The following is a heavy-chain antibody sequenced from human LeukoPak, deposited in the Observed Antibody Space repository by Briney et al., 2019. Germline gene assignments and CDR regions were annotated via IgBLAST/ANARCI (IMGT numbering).Heavy chain of an antibody. Sequence: GGSLRLSCAASGFTFSTYAMTWVHQAPGKGLEWVSTISNSGASTYYADSVKGRFTISGDNSKDTLYLQMNSLRAEDTAVYYCAKFLIPRYSDNGMDVWGQGTTVTVSS. J-gene: IGHJ6*02. V-gene: IGHV3-23*01. D-gene: IGHD2-15*01. CDR3: AKFLIPRYSDNGMDV. CDR1: GFTFSTYA. CDR2: ISNSGAST.